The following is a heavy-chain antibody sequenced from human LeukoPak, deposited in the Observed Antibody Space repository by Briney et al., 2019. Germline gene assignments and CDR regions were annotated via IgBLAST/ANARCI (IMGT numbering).Heavy chain of an antibody. CDR1: GGSFSGYY. Sequence: SETLSLTCAVYGGSFSGYYWSWIRQPPGKGLEWNGEIYHSGSTNYNPSLKSRVTISVDKSKNQFSLKLSSVTAADTAVYYCARGEIAVAGTLAFDIWGQGTMVTVSS. V-gene: IGHV4-34*01. D-gene: IGHD6-19*01. J-gene: IGHJ3*02. CDR2: IYHSGST. CDR3: ARGEIAVAGTLAFDI.